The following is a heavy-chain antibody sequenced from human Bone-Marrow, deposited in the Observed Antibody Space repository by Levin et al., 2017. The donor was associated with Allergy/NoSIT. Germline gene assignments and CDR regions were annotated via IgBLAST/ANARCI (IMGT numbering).Heavy chain of an antibody. D-gene: IGHD3-16*02. V-gene: IGHV1-8*01. CDR2: MNPNSGNT. Sequence: ASVKVSCKASGYTFTSYDINWVRQATGQGLEWMGWMNPNSGNTGYAQKFQGRVTMTRNTSISTAYMELSSLRSEDTAVYYCASSVSITFGGVIGEGFDYWGQGTLVTVSS. J-gene: IGHJ4*02. CDR3: ASSVSITFGGVIGEGFDY. CDR1: GYTFTSYD.